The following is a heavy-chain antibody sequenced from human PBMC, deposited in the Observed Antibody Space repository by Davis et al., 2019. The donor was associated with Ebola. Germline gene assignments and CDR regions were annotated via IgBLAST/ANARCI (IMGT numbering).Heavy chain of an antibody. V-gene: IGHV4-59*01. J-gene: IGHJ6*02. Sequence: MPSETLSLTCNVSGDPINSDHWTWIRQPPGKGLEWIGYMFYTGSTNYNPSLKSRATISVDTSNNQFSLKLTSVTAADTAVYYCARDRGMNFYFGLDVWGQGTTVTVSS. D-gene: IGHD6-25*01. CDR1: GDPINSDH. CDR2: MFYTGST. CDR3: ARDRGMNFYFGLDV.